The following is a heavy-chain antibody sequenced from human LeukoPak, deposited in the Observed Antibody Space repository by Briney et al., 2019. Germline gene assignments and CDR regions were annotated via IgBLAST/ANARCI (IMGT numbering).Heavy chain of an antibody. Sequence: SETLSLTCTASGGSISSYYWSWIRQPAGKGLEWIGRIYTSGSTNYNPSLKSRVTMSVDTSKNQFSLKLSSVTAADTAVYYCARIEVYGGSFYFQHWGQGTLVTVSS. J-gene: IGHJ1*01. CDR3: ARIEVYGGSFYFQH. V-gene: IGHV4-4*07. CDR2: IYTSGST. D-gene: IGHD4-17*01. CDR1: GGSISSYY.